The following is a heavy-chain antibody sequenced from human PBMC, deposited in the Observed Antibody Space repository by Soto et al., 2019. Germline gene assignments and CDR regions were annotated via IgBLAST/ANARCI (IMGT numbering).Heavy chain of an antibody. J-gene: IGHJ3*02. CDR2: INVDGSST. CDR1: GSTFSNYW. V-gene: IGHV3-74*01. D-gene: IGHD4-17*01. Sequence: EVQLVESGGGLVQPGGSLRLSCAASGSTFSNYWMHWVRQAPGKGLVWVSRINVDGSSTNYADSVKGRFTTSRDNAKNTLFLQMNSLRAEDTAVYYCARPATTLKNDAFDIWGQGTIVTVSS. CDR3: ARPATTLKNDAFDI.